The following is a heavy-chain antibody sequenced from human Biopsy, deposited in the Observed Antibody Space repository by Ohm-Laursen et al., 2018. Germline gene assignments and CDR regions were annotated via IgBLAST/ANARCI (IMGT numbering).Heavy chain of an antibody. J-gene: IGHJ5*02. CDR3: ARDRDRRGWFDP. V-gene: IGHV4-4*07. Sequence: SQTLSLTWTVSGVSLSSYSWSWIRPRAGQGLEWIGQIYTSGITNYNPSLKSRVTMSVDTSKNKFPLRGSSVTAADTAVYYCARDRDRRGWFDPWGQGTLVTVSS. CDR2: IYTSGIT. D-gene: IGHD1-14*01. CDR1: GVSLSSYS.